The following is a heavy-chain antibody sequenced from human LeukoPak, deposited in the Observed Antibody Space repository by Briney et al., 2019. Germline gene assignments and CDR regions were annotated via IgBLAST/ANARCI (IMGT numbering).Heavy chain of an antibody. D-gene: IGHD6-13*01. V-gene: IGHV4-39*01. Sequence: SETLFLTCTVSGGSISSSSHYWGWIRQPPGKGLEWIGGIYYSGSTYYNPSLKSRVTISVDTSKNQFSLKLSSVTAADTAVYYCARHVATAAGTGYFDYWGQGTLVTVSS. CDR3: ARHVATAAGTGYFDY. CDR2: IYYSGST. CDR1: GGSISSSSHY. J-gene: IGHJ4*02.